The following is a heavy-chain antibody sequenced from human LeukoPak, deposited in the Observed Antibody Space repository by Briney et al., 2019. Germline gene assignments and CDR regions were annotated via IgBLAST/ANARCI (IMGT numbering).Heavy chain of an antibody. CDR2: ISYSGST. D-gene: IGHD5-24*01. CDR3: AARRDGYNRDLVVDY. Sequence: SETLSLTCTVSGGSLSPYYWSWIRQSPGKGLEWIGYISYSGSTNSHPSLKSRVTISVDTSKNQFSLKLSSVTAADTAVYYCAARRDGYNRDLVVDYWGQGTLVTVSS. CDR1: GGSLSPYY. J-gene: IGHJ4*02. V-gene: IGHV4-59*08.